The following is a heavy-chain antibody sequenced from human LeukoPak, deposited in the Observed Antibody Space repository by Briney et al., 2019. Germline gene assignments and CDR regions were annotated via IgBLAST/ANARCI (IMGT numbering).Heavy chain of an antibody. CDR3: ARGRQGMTYRAEYFQH. J-gene: IGHJ1*01. Sequence: PGASVKVSCKASGYTFTSYYMHWVRQAPGQGLEWMGIINPSGGSTSYAQKFQGRVTMTRDTSTSTVYMELSSLRSEDTAVYYCARGRQGMTYRAEYFQHWGQGTLVTVSS. D-gene: IGHD2-21*02. CDR1: GYTFTSYY. CDR2: INPSGGST. V-gene: IGHV1-46*01.